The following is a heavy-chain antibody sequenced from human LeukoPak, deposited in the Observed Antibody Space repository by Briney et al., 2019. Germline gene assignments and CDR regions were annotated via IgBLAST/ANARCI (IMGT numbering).Heavy chain of an antibody. CDR1: GASFSDGNYY. CDR2: MFYSEST. CDR3: AGTSNSALGLPYFDH. Sequence: SETLSLTCSVSGASFSDGNYYWSWIRQPPGKGLEWIGYMFYSESTKYNPSLKSRVTISVDKSKNQFSLHMSSVTAADTAVYYCAGTSNSALGLPYFDHWGQRSLVTVST. V-gene: IGHV4-61*01. D-gene: IGHD5-18*01. J-gene: IGHJ4*02.